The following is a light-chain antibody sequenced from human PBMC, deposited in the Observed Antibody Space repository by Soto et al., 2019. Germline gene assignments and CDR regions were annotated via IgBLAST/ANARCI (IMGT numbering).Light chain of an antibody. CDR2: DVS. CDR3: QQRNSWQVT. V-gene: IGKV3-11*01. CDR1: QSVSSY. Sequence: EVGLAKSPIKLSLSPGERATLSCRASQSVSSYLAWYQQKPGQAPRLLIYDVSNRATGIPARFSGSRSGTDFTLTISSLEHDDFAVYYCQQRNSWQVTFGQGTRRRL. J-gene: IGKJ5*01.